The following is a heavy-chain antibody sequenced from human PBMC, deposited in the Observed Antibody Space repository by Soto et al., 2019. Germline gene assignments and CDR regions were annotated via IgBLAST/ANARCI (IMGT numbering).Heavy chain of an antibody. CDR3: ARLGGYVSVGYYYLWDS. Sequence: QLQLQESGPGLVKPSETLSLTCRVSDGSINSDSSYWGWIRQPPVKGREWIGVINHSGSTYHNLSLKGRFTMSVDASRNQFSLKLTSMTAADTAVYYCARLGGYVSVGYYYLWDSWGQGTLVTVSS. V-gene: IGHV4-39*01. D-gene: IGHD3-22*01. CDR2: INHSGST. CDR1: DGSINSDSSY. J-gene: IGHJ4*02.